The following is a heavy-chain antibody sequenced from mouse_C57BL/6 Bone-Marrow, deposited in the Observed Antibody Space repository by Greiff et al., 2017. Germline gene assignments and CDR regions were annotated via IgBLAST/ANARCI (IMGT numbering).Heavy chain of an antibody. CDR1: GYTFTSYG. Sequence: VQLVESGAELARPGASVKLSCKASGYTFTSYGISWVKQRTGQGLEWIGEIYPGSGNTYYNEKFKGKATLTADKSSSTAYMELRSLTSEDSAVYFCARRGYYGSSYAMDYWGQGTSVTVSS. CDR2: IYPGSGNT. CDR3: ARRGYYGSSYAMDY. V-gene: IGHV1-81*01. D-gene: IGHD1-1*01. J-gene: IGHJ4*01.